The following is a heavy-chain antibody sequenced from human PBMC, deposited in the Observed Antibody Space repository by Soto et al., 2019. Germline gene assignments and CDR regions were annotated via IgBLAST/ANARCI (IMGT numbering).Heavy chain of an antibody. V-gene: IGHV1-2*02. Sequence: QVQLVQSGAEVKKPGASVKVSCKASGYTFTGYYMHWVRQAPGQGLEWMGWINPNSGGRNYAQKFQGRVTMTRDTSISTAYMELSRLRSDDQAVYYCARDGISYYYDSSGYYPEAFDIWGQGTMVTVSS. D-gene: IGHD3-22*01. CDR3: ARDGISYYYDSSGYYPEAFDI. CDR1: GYTFTGYY. CDR2: INPNSGGR. J-gene: IGHJ3*02.